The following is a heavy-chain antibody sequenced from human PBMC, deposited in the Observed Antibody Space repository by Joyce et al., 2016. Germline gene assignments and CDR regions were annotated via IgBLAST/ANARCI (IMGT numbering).Heavy chain of an antibody. CDR2: ISHDGTKK. CDR3: AKDVTLYSINWYSGMDV. CDR1: GFTFSSYG. Sequence: QVQLVESGGGVVQPGRSLRLSCAASGFTFSSYGMHWVRQAPGKGLEWVAGISHDGTKKYYADSVKGRFSISRDNSKNTLYLQMNSLRGDDTAVYYCAKDVTLYSINWYSGMDVWGQGTTVTVSS. D-gene: IGHD6-13*01. J-gene: IGHJ6*02. V-gene: IGHV3-30*18.